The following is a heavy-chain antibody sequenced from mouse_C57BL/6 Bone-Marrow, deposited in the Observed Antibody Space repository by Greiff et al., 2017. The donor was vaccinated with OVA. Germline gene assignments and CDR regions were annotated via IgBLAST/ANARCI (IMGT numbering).Heavy chain of an antibody. Sequence: VQLQQSGPELVKPGASVKISCKASGYTFTDYYMNWVKQSHGKSLEWIGDINPNNGGTSYNQKFKGKATLTVDKSSSTAYMQLSSLTSEDSAVYYCARSELRWYFDVWGTGTTVTVSS. V-gene: IGHV1-26*01. CDR2: INPNNGGT. J-gene: IGHJ1*03. CDR1: GYTFTDYY. D-gene: IGHD1-1*01. CDR3: ARSELRWYFDV.